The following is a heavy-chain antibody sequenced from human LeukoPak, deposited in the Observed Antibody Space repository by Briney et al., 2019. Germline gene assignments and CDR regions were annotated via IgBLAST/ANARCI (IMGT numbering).Heavy chain of an antibody. D-gene: IGHD5-18*01. J-gene: IGHJ4*02. CDR1: GCTFSSYA. V-gene: IGHV3-30-3*01. Sequence: GGSLRLSCAASGCTFSSYAMHWVRQAPGKGLEWVAVISYDGSNKYYADSVKGRFTISRDNSKNTLYLQMNSLRAEDTAVYYCAREFRKIQLSFDYWGQGTLVTVSS. CDR2: ISYDGSNK. CDR3: AREFRKIQLSFDY.